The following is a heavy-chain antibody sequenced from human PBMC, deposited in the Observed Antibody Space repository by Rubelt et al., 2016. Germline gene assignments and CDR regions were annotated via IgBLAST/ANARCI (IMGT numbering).Heavy chain of an antibody. CDR1: GGSFSGYY. D-gene: IGHD3-10*01. CDR3: ARLPMVSGDYYFDY. CDR2: IYYSGST. Sequence: QVQLQQWGAGLLKPSETLSLTCAVYGGSFSGYYWSWIRQPPGKGLEWIGSIYYSGSTYYNPSLKCRVTISEDTSKNQVSRKLSSVTAADTAVYYCARLPMVSGDYYFDYWGQGTLVTVSS. J-gene: IGHJ4*02. V-gene: IGHV4-34*01.